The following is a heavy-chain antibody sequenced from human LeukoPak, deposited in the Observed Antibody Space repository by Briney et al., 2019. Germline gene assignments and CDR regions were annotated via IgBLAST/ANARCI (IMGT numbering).Heavy chain of an antibody. Sequence: PGGSLRLSCAASGFTFSSYEMNWVRQAPGKGLEWVSYISSSGSTIYYADSVKGRFTISRDNAKNSLYLQMNSLRAEDTAVYYCARDGPYDSSGYGAFDIWGQGTMVTVSS. J-gene: IGHJ3*02. D-gene: IGHD3-22*01. CDR1: GFTFSSYE. CDR2: ISSSGSTI. CDR3: ARDGPYDSSGYGAFDI. V-gene: IGHV3-48*03.